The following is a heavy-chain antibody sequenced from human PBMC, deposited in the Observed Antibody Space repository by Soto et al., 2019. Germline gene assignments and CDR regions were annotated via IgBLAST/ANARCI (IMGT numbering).Heavy chain of an antibody. CDR3: AKDILYYYGSGTASYGMDV. CDR2: ISWNSGSI. D-gene: IGHD3-10*01. V-gene: IGHV3-9*01. J-gene: IGHJ6*02. Sequence: GGSLRLSCAASGFTFDDYAMHWVRQAPGKGLEWVSGISWNSGSIGYADSVKGRFTISRDNAKNSLYLQMNSLRAEDTALYYCAKDILYYYGSGTASYGMDVWGQGTTVTVSS. CDR1: GFTFDDYA.